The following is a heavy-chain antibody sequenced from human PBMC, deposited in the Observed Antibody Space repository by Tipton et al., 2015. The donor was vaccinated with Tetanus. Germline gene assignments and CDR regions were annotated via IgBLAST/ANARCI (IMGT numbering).Heavy chain of an antibody. J-gene: IGHJ4*02. CDR2: ISASGST. CDR1: GGSLRSGDHY. V-gene: IGHV4-61*08. CDR3: AREPAATGTSLFDD. D-gene: IGHD6-13*01. Sequence: TLSLTCTVSGGSLRSGDHYWSWIRQPPGKGLEWLAYISASGSTNSNYSLKSRITRSRDTSKNQFSLRLGSVTAADTAIYYCAREPAATGTSLFDDWGQGALVTVSS.